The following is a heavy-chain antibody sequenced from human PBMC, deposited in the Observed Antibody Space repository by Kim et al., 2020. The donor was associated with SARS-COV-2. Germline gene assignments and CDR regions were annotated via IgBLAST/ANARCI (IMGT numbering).Heavy chain of an antibody. CDR3: ASPPWNDGNRETGYYYGMDV. J-gene: IGHJ6*02. CDR2: INHSGST. D-gene: IGHD1-1*01. CDR1: GGSFSGYY. Sequence: SETLSLTCAVYGGSFSGYYWSWIRQPPGKGLEWIGEINHSGSTNYNPSLKSRVTISVDTSKNQFSLKLSSVTAADTAVYYCASPPWNDGNRETGYYYGMDVWGQGTTVTVSS. V-gene: IGHV4-34*01.